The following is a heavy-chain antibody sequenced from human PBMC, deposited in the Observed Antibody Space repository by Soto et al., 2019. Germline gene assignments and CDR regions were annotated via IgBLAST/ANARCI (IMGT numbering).Heavy chain of an antibody. CDR3: ARDRRGTDYYYYYGMDV. Sequence: GGSLRLSCAASGFTFSSYSMNWVRQAPGKGLEWVSYISSSSSTIYYADSVKGRFTISRDNAKNSLYLQMNSLRDEDTAVYYCARDRRGTDYYYYYGMDVWGQGTTVTVSS. CDR2: ISSSSSTI. V-gene: IGHV3-48*02. D-gene: IGHD3-10*01. J-gene: IGHJ6*02. CDR1: GFTFSSYS.